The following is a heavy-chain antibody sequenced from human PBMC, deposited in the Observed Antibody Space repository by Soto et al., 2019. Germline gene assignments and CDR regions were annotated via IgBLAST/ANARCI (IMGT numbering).Heavy chain of an antibody. V-gene: IGHV2-70*04. D-gene: IGHD3-3*01. CDR3: ALQTYSDFWSGYDY. Sequence: SGPTLVNPTQTLTLTCTFSGFSLSTSGMRVSWIRQPPGKALEWLARIDWDDDKFYSTSLKTRLTISKDTSKNQVVLTMTNMDPVDTATYYCALQTYSDFWSGYDYWGQGTLVTVS. J-gene: IGHJ4*02. CDR1: GFSLSTSGMR. CDR2: IDWDDDK.